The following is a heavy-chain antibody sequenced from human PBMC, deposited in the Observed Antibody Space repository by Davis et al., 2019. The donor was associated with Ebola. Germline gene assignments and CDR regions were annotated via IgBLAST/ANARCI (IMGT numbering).Heavy chain of an antibody. CDR2: IYYSGST. V-gene: IGHV4-59*01. D-gene: IGHD2-15*01. CDR1: GGSISSYY. Sequence: MPSETLSLTCTVSGGSISSYYWSWIRQPPGKGLEWIGYIYYSGSTNYNPSLKSRVTISVDTSKNQFSLKLSSVTAADTAVYYCARSRADVVVVAATVLYYYYGMDVWGKGTTVTVSS. J-gene: IGHJ6*04. CDR3: ARSRADVVVVAATVLYYYYGMDV.